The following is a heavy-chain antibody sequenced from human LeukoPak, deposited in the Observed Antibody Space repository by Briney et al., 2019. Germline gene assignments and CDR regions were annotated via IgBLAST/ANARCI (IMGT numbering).Heavy chain of an antibody. CDR2: ISYDGSNK. Sequence: GESLRLSCAASGFTFSSYAMHWVRQAPGKGLEWVAVISYDGSNKYYADSVKGRFTISRDNSKNSLYLQMNSLRAEDTAVYYCARVRIAAREFDPWGQGTLVTVSS. D-gene: IGHD6-6*01. CDR3: ARVRIAAREFDP. CDR1: GFTFSSYA. J-gene: IGHJ5*02. V-gene: IGHV3-30-3*01.